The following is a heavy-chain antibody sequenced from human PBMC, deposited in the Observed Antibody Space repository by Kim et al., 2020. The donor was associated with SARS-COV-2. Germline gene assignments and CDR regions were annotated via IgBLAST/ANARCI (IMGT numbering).Heavy chain of an antibody. Sequence: GGSLRLSCAASGFTFTDYTMNWVRQAPGKGLEWVSSIGRRGSFIYYADSVKGRFTLSRDNAENSMHLQMNSLRVEDTAVYFCARDLERDSWGQGTLVIVS. CDR3: ARDLERDS. V-gene: IGHV3-21*01. D-gene: IGHD6-25*01. CDR2: IGRRGSFI. CDR1: GFTFTDYT. J-gene: IGHJ4*02.